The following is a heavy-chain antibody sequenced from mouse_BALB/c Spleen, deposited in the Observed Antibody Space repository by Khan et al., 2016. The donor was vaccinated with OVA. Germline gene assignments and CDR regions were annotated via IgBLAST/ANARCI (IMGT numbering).Heavy chain of an antibody. J-gene: IGHJ3*01. CDR1: GYTFTSYY. CDR3: ARSGYGNPFAY. CDR2: INPNNGDS. V-gene: IGHV1S81*02. D-gene: IGHD2-1*01. Sequence: QVQLQQPGAELVKPGTSVKISCKASGYTFTSYYMYWVKQRPGQGLEWIGGINPNNGDSSFNEKFKSKATLTVDNSSSTAYMQLGILTSEDSAGYYCARSGYGNPFAYWGQGTLVTVSA.